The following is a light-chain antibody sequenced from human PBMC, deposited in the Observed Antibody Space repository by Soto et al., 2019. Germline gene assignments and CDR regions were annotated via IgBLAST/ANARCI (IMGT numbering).Light chain of an antibody. CDR1: QSISSW. CDR2: DAS. J-gene: IGKJ3*01. CDR3: QQYNSYPLT. V-gene: IGKV1-5*01. Sequence: DIQMTQSPSTLSASVGDRVTITCRASQSISSWLDWYQQKPGKAPKFLIYDASSLESGVPSRFSGSGSGTEFTLTISSLQPDDFATYYCQQYNSYPLTFGHGTKVDVK.